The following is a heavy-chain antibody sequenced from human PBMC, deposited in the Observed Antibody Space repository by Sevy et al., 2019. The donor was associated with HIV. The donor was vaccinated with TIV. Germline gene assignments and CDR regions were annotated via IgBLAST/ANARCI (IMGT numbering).Heavy chain of an antibody. CDR3: AKDMDYRDSSGFPLTFDY. Sequence: GGSLRLSCAASGFTFSSYGMHWVRQAPGKGLEWVTFISYDGSNKYYADSVKGRFTISRDSSKNTVHLQINSQRTEDTAVYYCAKDMDYRDSSGFPLTFDYWGQGTLVTVSS. D-gene: IGHD3-22*01. V-gene: IGHV3-30*18. CDR1: GFTFSSYG. J-gene: IGHJ4*02. CDR2: ISYDGSNK.